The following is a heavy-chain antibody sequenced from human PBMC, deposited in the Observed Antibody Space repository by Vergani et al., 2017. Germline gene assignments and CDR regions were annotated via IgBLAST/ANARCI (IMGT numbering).Heavy chain of an antibody. CDR2: ISSSSSYI. J-gene: IGHJ3*02. Sequence: EVQLVESLGGLVKPGGSLRLSCAASGFTFSSYSMNWVRQAPGKGLEWVSSISSSSSYIYYADSVKGRFTISRDNAKNSLYLQMNSLRAEDTAVYYCARLVLPGTDAFDIWGQGTMVTVSS. D-gene: IGHD3-10*01. CDR1: GFTFSSYS. CDR3: ARLVLPGTDAFDI. V-gene: IGHV3-21*01.